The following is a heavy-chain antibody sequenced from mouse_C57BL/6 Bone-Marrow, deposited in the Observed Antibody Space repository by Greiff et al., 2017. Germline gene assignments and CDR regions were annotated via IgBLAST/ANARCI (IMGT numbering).Heavy chain of an antibody. J-gene: IGHJ4*01. CDR1: GYTFTSYW. D-gene: IGHD3-3*01. V-gene: IGHV1-55*01. Sequence: VQLQQPGAELVKPGASVKMSCKASGYTFTSYWITWVKQRPGQGLEWIGDIYPGSGSTNYNEKFKSKATLTVDTSSSTAYMQFSSLTSEDSAIYYCARSRDDAMDYWGQGTSVTVSS. CDR2: IYPGSGST. CDR3: ARSRDDAMDY.